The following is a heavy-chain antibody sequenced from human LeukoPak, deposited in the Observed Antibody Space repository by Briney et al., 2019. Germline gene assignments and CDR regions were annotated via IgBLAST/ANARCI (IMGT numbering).Heavy chain of an antibody. Sequence: GGSLRLSCAASGFTFSSYWMSWVRQAPGKGLEWVANIKQDGSEKYYVDSVKGRFTISRDNAKNSLYLQINSLRAEDTAVYYCARRYCSGGSCYKDYWGQGTLVTVSS. CDR1: GFTFSSYW. CDR2: IKQDGSEK. J-gene: IGHJ4*02. CDR3: ARRYCSGGSCYKDY. D-gene: IGHD2-15*01. V-gene: IGHV3-7*03.